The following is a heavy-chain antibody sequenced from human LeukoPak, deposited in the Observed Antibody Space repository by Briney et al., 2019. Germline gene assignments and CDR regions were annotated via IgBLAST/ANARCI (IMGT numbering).Heavy chain of an antibody. Sequence: ASVKVSCKASGYTFTSYYMHWVRQAPGQGLEWMGIINPSGGSTSYAQKFQGRVTMTRDTSTSTVYMELSSLRSEDTAVYYCAREEIVAAAYFYYYYYMDVWGKGTTVTVS. D-gene: IGHD5-12*01. J-gene: IGHJ6*03. CDR2: INPSGGST. CDR1: GYTFTSYY. V-gene: IGHV1-46*01. CDR3: AREEIVAAAYFYYYYYMDV.